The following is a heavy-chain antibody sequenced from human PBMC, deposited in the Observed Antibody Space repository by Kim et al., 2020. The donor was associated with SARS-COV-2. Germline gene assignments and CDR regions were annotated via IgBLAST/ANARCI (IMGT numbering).Heavy chain of an antibody. CDR2: GSPT. CDR3: VREPAS. V-gene: IGHV3-11*01. Sequence: GSPTEYDDSVTGRFTISRANAKKSLSLQLNRLTPEDTAVYYCVREPASWGQGTLVTVSS. J-gene: IGHJ5*02.